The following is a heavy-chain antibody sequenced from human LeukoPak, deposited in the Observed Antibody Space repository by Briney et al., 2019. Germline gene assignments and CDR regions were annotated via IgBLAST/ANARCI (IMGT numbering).Heavy chain of an antibody. Sequence: PSETLSLTCTVSGGSISSYYWSWIRQPAGKGLEWIGRIYTSGSTNYNPSLKSRVTMSVDTSKNQFSLKLSSVTAADTAVYYCARAASYGSGSFYYYYMDVWGKGTTVTISS. CDR3: ARAASYGSGSFYYYYMDV. D-gene: IGHD3-10*01. CDR2: IYTSGST. V-gene: IGHV4-4*07. CDR1: GGSISSYY. J-gene: IGHJ6*03.